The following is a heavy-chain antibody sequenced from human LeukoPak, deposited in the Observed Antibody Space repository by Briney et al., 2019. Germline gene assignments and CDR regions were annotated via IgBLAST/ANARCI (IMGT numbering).Heavy chain of an antibody. CDR3: AKRLVSATDYYYGMDV. V-gene: IGHV3-30*18. D-gene: IGHD2-15*01. Sequence: GGSLRLSCAASGFTFSSYGMHWVRRAPGKGLEWVAVISYDGCNKYYADSVKGRFTISRDNSKNALYLQMNSLRAEDTAVYYCAKRLVSATDYYYGMDVWGQGTTVTVSS. CDR1: GFTFSSYG. CDR2: ISYDGCNK. J-gene: IGHJ6*02.